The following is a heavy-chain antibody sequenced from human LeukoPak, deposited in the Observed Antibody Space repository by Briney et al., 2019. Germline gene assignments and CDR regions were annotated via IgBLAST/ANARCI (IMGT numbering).Heavy chain of an antibody. J-gene: IGHJ4*02. CDR1: GGSISSYY. V-gene: IGHV4-59*01. CDR3: ARVGFGEYFDY. D-gene: IGHD3-10*01. CDR2: IYYSGST. Sequence: SETLSLTCTVSGGSISSYYWSWNRQPPGKGLEWIGYIYYSGSTNYNPSLKSRVTISVDTSKNQFSLKLSSVTAADTAVYYCARVGFGEYFDYWGQGTLVTVSS.